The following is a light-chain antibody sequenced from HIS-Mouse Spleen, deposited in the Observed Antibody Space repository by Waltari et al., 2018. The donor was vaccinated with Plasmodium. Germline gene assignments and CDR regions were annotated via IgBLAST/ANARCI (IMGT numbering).Light chain of an antibody. CDR1: QGISSY. CDR3: QQYYSYPLT. V-gene: IGKV1-8*01. J-gene: IGKJ4*01. Sequence: ALRMTQSPSSFSASTGDSVTLTCRASQGISSYLAWYQQKPGKAPKLLIYAATTLQRGVPSRFSGSGSGTDFTLTISCLQSEDFATYYCQQYYSYPLTFGGGTKVEIK. CDR2: AAT.